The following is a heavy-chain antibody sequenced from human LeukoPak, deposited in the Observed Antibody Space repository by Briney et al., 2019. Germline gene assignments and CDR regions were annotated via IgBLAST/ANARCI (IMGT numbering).Heavy chain of an antibody. CDR3: ARAYYYDSSAYRFND. Sequence: ASVKVSCKASGYTFIAYFMHWVRQAPGQGLEWMGRINPNSGATNSAQKFQGRVTLTRDTSITTAYMELSGLQSDDTAVYYCARAYYYDSSAYRFNDWGQGTLVTVPS. J-gene: IGHJ4*02. CDR1: GYTFIAYF. D-gene: IGHD3-22*01. V-gene: IGHV1-2*06. CDR2: INPNSGAT.